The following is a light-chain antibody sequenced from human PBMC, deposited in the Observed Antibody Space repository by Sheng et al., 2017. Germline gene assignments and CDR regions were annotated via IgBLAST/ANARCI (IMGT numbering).Light chain of an antibody. CDR1: QLSNKY. V-gene: IGLV3-1*01. J-gene: IGLJ3*02. Sequence: YELTQPPSVSVAPGQAASITCSGDQLSNKYTSWYQHNPDSPLFWSSIKXTSVPQGSLSDSLAPASGNTATLTSAGPRLMDEADYYCQVWDSSTLLFGGGTKLTVL. CDR2: KXT. CDR3: QVWDSSTLL.